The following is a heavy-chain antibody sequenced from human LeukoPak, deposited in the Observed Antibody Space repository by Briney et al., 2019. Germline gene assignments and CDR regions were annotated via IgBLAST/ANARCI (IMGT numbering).Heavy chain of an antibody. D-gene: IGHD6-13*01. Sequence: ASVKVSCKASGYTFTGYYVHWVRQAPGQGLEWMGWINPNSGGTNYAQKFQGRVTMTRDTSISTAYMDLSRLRSDDTGFYYCARDGAAAGTEWIDPWGQGTLVTVSS. CDR1: GYTFTGYY. CDR2: INPNSGGT. V-gene: IGHV1-2*02. J-gene: IGHJ5*02. CDR3: ARDGAAAGTEWIDP.